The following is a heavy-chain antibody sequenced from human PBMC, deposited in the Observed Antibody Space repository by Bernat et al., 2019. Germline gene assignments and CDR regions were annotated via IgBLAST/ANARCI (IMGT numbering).Heavy chain of an antibody. CDR1: GFTFGDYA. D-gene: IGHD2-15*01. CDR3: AKDTAIVVVVAALGGLDY. J-gene: IGHJ4*02. V-gene: IGHV3-43*02. CDR2: ISGDGCST. Sequence: EVQLVESGGGVVQPGGSLRLSCAASGFTFGDYAMHWVRQAPGKGLEWVSHISGDGCSTYYADSVKGRFTISRDNSNNSLYLQMNSLRTEDTALYYCAKDTAIVVVVAALGGLDYWGQGTLVTVSS.